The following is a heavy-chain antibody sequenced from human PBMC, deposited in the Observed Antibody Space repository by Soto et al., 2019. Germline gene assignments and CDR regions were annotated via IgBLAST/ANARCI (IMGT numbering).Heavy chain of an antibody. V-gene: IGHV3-30*03. CDR1: GFTFSSYG. J-gene: IGHJ4*02. CDR3: ASIAAAGTLGFPDY. D-gene: IGHD6-13*01. Sequence: QVQLVESGGGVVQPGRSLRLSCAASGFTFSSYGMHWVRQAPGKGLEWVAVISYDGSNKYYADSVKGRFTISRDNSKNTLYLQMNSLRAEDTAVYYCASIAAAGTLGFPDYWGQGTLVTVSS. CDR2: ISYDGSNK.